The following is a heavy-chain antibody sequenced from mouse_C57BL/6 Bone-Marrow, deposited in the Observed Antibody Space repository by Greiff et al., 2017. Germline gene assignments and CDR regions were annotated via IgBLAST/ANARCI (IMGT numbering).Heavy chain of an antibody. V-gene: IGHV1-81*01. CDR3: ARGGRRRGNAMDY. Sequence: VKLMESGAELARPGASVKLSCKASGYTFTSYGISWVKQRTGQGLEWIGEIYPRSGNTYYNEKFKGKATLTADKSSSTADMELRSLTSEDSAVYFCARGGRRRGNAMDYWGQGTSVTVSS. J-gene: IGHJ4*01. CDR1: GYTFTSYG. D-gene: IGHD1-1*01. CDR2: IYPRSGNT.